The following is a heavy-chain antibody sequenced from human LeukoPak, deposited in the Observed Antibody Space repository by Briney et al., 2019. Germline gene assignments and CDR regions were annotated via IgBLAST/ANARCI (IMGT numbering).Heavy chain of an antibody. CDR1: GFTFDDYA. CDR2: ISWNSGSI. Sequence: PGGSLRLSCAASGFTFDDYAMHWVRQAPGKGLEWVSGISWNSGSIGYADSVKGRFTISRDNAKNSLYLQMNSLRAEDTAVYYCASGPDVGELFRWGQGTLVTVSS. J-gene: IGHJ4*02. D-gene: IGHD3-10*01. CDR3: ASGPDVGELFR. V-gene: IGHV3-9*01.